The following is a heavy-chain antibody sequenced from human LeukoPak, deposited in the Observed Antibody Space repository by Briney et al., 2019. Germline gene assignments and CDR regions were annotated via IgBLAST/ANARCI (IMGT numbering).Heavy chain of an antibody. V-gene: IGHV5-51*01. CDR2: IYPGDSDT. CDR1: GYSFTSYW. J-gene: IGHJ5*02. Sequence: GEALKISCKGSGYSFTSYWIGWVRQMPGKGLEWMGIIYPGDSDTRYRTSFQGQVAISADKSISTAYLQWSSLKASDTAMYYCASSSSSFIPLDPWGQGTLVTVSS. CDR3: ASSSSSFIPLDP. D-gene: IGHD6-6*01.